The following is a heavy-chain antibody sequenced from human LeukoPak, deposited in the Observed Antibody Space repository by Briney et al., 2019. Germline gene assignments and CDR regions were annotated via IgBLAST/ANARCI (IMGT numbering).Heavy chain of an antibody. D-gene: IGHD6-13*01. V-gene: IGHV1-69*05. J-gene: IGHJ4*02. CDR2: IIPIFGTA. CDR1: GGTFSSYA. CDR3: ARERPPGDSSSWFLEGYSDI. Sequence: GASVKVSCKASGGTFSSYAITWVRQAPGQGLEWMGRIIPIFGTANYAQKFQGRVTITTDESTSTAYMELSTLRSDDTAVYYCARERPPGDSSSWFLEGYSDIWGQGTLVTVSS.